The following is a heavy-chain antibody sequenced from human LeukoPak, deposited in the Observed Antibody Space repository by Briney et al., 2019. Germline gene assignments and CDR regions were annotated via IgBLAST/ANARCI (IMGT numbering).Heavy chain of an antibody. CDR1: GDSVSSNNAA. Sequence: SQTLSLTCAISGDSVSSNNAAWVWIRQSPSRGLECLGRTYYRFKWYHDYAVSVKSRISFNPDTSKNQFFLQLNSVTPEDTAVYYCARDVNGAFTRSWFDPWGQGTRVTVS. D-gene: IGHD4-17*01. J-gene: IGHJ5*02. CDR3: ARDVNGAFTRSWFDP. V-gene: IGHV6-1*01. CDR2: TYYRFKWYH.